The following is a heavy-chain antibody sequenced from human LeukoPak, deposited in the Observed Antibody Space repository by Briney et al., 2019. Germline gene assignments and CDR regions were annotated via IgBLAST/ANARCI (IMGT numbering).Heavy chain of an antibody. Sequence: SVKVSCKASGGTLSSYAINWARQAPGQGLEWIGRIIPIFGIVNYAQNFQGRVTITADKSTNTAYMELSSLRSEDTAFYYCARADSSGYSLDENFDYWGQGTLVTVSS. CDR3: ARADSSGYSLDENFDY. J-gene: IGHJ4*02. D-gene: IGHD3-22*01. CDR1: GGTLSSYA. V-gene: IGHV1-69*04. CDR2: IIPIFGIV.